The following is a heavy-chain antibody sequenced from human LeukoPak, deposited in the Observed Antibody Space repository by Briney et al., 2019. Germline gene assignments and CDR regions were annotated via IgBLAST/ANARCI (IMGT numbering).Heavy chain of an antibody. Sequence: GGSLRLSCAASGFTFSSYAVTWVRQAPGKGLEWVSAISGGAESTYYADSVKGRFTISRDNSKNTLYLQMNSLRAEDTAIYYCATRLSRDAFDIWGQGTMVTVSS. J-gene: IGHJ3*02. CDR1: GFTFSSYA. CDR2: ISGGAEST. V-gene: IGHV3-23*01. CDR3: ATRLSRDAFDI. D-gene: IGHD3-16*01.